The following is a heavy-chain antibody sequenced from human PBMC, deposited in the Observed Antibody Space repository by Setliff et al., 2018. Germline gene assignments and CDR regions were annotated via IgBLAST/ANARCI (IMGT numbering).Heavy chain of an antibody. CDR3: AISTLSICSGGSCPNAFDV. Sequence: ASVKVSCKASGYIFTSSGISWVRQAPGQGLEWVGWISSYNDVTSYAQRFQGRVTLTTDTSTSAAYMELRTLRSDDTAVYYCAISTLSICSGGSCPNAFDVWGQGTMVTVSS. CDR1: GYIFTSSG. D-gene: IGHD2-15*01. CDR2: ISSYNDVT. V-gene: IGHV1-18*01. J-gene: IGHJ3*01.